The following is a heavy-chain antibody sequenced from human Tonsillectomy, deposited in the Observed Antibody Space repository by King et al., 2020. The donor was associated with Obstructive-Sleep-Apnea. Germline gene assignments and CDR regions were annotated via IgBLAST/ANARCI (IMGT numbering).Heavy chain of an antibody. Sequence: QLQLQESGPGLVKPSETLSLTCTVSGGSISNYYWTWIRQPPGKRLEWIGYIYYTGSTNYSPSFKSRVTISVDTSKNQFSLHLNSVTAADTAVYYCARAPYGSGIIDWFDPWGQGTLVTVSS. CDR3: ARAPYGSGIIDWFDP. V-gene: IGHV4-59*01. D-gene: IGHD3-10*01. J-gene: IGHJ5*02. CDR2: IYYTGST. CDR1: GGSISNYY.